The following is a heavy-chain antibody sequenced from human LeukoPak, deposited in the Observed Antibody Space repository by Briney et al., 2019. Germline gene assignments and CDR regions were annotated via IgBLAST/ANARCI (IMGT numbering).Heavy chain of an antibody. CDR3: ARHEYSGSYYGLSWFDP. J-gene: IGHJ5*02. Sequence: PSETLSLTCTVSGGSISSSGYYWGWIRQPPGKGLEWIASIYYSGSTYYNPSLKSRVTISLDTSKNQLSLKLSSLTAADTAVYYCARHEYSGSYYGLSWFDPWGQGTLVTVSS. CDR1: GGSISSSGYY. D-gene: IGHD1-26*01. CDR2: IYYSGST. V-gene: IGHV4-39*01.